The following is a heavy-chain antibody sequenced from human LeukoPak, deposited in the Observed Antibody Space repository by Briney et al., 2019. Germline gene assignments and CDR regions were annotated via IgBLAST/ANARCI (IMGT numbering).Heavy chain of an antibody. CDR1: GFAFSRSA. D-gene: IGHD2-15*01. J-gene: IGHJ3*01. V-gene: IGHV3-30-3*01. CDR3: AAEGFHT. Sequence: GGSLRLSCAASGFAFSRSAMNWVRQAPGKGLEWVVIISSDGSIKYYADSVRGRFTISRDNSRNTVYLQMNSLRVEDMAVYYCAAEGFHTWGQGTVVTVSS. CDR2: ISSDGSIK.